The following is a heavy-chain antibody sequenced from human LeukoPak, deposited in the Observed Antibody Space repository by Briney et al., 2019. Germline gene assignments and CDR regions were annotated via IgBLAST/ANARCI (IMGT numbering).Heavy chain of an antibody. D-gene: IGHD5-18*01. J-gene: IGHJ4*02. CDR1: GFTFSSYA. CDR3: AKATDTYGYLFDQ. V-gene: IGHV3-23*01. Sequence: GGSLRLSCAASGFTFSSYAMSWVRQAPGKGLEWVSAISGSGGSTYYADSVKGRFTISRGNAKNSLHLQMSSLRDEDTAIYYCAKATDTYGYLFDQWGQGTLVTVSS. CDR2: ISGSGGST.